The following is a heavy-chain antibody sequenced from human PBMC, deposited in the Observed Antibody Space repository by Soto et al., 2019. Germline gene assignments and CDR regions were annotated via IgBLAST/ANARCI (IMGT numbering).Heavy chain of an antibody. V-gene: IGHV4-4*02. J-gene: IGHJ4*02. Sequence: SETLSLTCAVSGGSISSSNWWSWVRQPPGKGLEWIGEVYRTGSANYNPSLKSRVTMSVDKSKNQFSLNLSSVTAADTAVYYCARNYIEPAMLGEKNYCFDFWGQGTLVTVSS. CDR3: ARNYIEPAMLGEKNYCFDF. CDR2: VYRTGSA. CDR1: GGSISSSNW. D-gene: IGHD2-2*01.